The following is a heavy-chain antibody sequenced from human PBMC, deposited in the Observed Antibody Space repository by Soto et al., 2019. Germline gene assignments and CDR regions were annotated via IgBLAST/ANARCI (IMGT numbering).Heavy chain of an antibody. D-gene: IGHD2-21*02. Sequence: EVQLLESGGGLIQPGGSLRLSCAVSGVTLSNYAMSWVRQAPGKGLEWVSTIRGPAGYTHYADSVKDRFSISRDSPRNTLFLQMDSLRAEDTALYYCAKSTYCTGDCYSKDFDSWGQGTLVTVSP. CDR2: IRGPAGYT. V-gene: IGHV3-23*01. CDR3: AKSTYCTGDCYSKDFDS. J-gene: IGHJ4*02. CDR1: GVTLSNYA.